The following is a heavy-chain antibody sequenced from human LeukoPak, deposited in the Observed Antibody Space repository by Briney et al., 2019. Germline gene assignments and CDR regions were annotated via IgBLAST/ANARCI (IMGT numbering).Heavy chain of an antibody. CDR3: ATVASGWYPDY. CDR2: IDSSGIT. CDR1: GGSISSFY. J-gene: IGHJ4*02. Sequence: SETPSHTCTVSGGSISSFYYTWIRQPPGKGLEWIGYIDSSGITNYNSSLNSRATISLDTSQNQFSLKLNSVTAADTAVYYCATVASGWYPDYWGQGALVTVAS. V-gene: IGHV4-59*01. D-gene: IGHD6-19*01.